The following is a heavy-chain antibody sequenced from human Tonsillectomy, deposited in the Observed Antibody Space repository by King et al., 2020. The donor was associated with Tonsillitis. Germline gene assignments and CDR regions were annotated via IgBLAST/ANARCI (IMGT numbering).Heavy chain of an antibody. J-gene: IGHJ3*02. V-gene: IGHV3-21*01. CDR3: ARSRGRDCSGGTCYDSFDI. CDR1: GFTFSSYS. Sequence: QLVQSGGGLVKPGGSLRLSCAASGFTFSSYSMNWVRQAPGKGLEWVSSITRSSTYLYYADSVKGRFTISRDNAKNSLYLQMDSLRVADMAVYYCARSRGRDCSGGTCYDSFDIWGQGTMVTASS. CDR2: ITRSSTYL. D-gene: IGHD2-15*01.